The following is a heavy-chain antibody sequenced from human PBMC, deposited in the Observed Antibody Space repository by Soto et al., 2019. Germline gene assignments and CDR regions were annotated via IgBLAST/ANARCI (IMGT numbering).Heavy chain of an antibody. CDR1: GGSFSGCY. Sequence: QVQLQQWGAGLLKPSETLSLTCAVYGGSFSGCYWSWIRQPPGKGLEWIGEINHSGSTNYNPSLKSRVTISVDTSKNQFSLKLSSVTAADTAVYYCARGGKAARDYWGQGTLVTVSS. CDR3: ARGGKAARDY. CDR2: INHSGST. V-gene: IGHV4-34*01. J-gene: IGHJ4*02. D-gene: IGHD6-6*01.